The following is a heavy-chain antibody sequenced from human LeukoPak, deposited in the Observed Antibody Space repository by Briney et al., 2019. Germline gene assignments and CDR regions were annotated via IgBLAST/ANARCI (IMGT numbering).Heavy chain of an antibody. CDR3: AKAYYGSSPYYFDY. Sequence: GGSLRLSCAASGFTFDDYAMHWVRQAPGKGLEWVSGISWNSGSIGYADSVKGRFTISRDNAKNSLYLQMNSLRAEDTALYYCAKAYYGSSPYYFDYWGQGTLVTVSS. J-gene: IGHJ4*02. D-gene: IGHD3-22*01. CDR1: GFTFDDYA. V-gene: IGHV3-9*01. CDR2: ISWNSGSI.